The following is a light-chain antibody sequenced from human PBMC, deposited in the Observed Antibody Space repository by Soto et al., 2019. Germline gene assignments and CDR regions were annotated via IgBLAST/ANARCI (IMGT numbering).Light chain of an antibody. J-gene: IGKJ5*01. CDR2: AAS. Sequence: IQLTQSPSSLSASVGDRVTITCRASQGISNYLGWYQQKPGKAHKLLIYAASTLKTGVTSRFSGGGSGTAFTLTITSLQPEDFATYYCQQLNVYPSTFGGGTRLEI. V-gene: IGKV1-9*01. CDR1: QGISNY. CDR3: QQLNVYPST.